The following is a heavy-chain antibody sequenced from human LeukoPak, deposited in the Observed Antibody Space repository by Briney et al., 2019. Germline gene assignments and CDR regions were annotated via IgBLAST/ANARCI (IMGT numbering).Heavy chain of an antibody. Sequence: SQTLSLTCAISGDSVSSNSAAWNWIRQSPSRGLEWLGRTYYRSKWYNDYAVSVKSRITINPDTSKNQFSLQLNSVTPEDTAVYYCARDLGVYSSGWLDYYYYGKDVWGQGTTVTVSS. CDR3: ARDLGVYSSGWLDYYYYGKDV. D-gene: IGHD6-19*01. J-gene: IGHJ6*02. CDR1: GDSVSSNSAA. V-gene: IGHV6-1*01. CDR2: TYYRSKWYN.